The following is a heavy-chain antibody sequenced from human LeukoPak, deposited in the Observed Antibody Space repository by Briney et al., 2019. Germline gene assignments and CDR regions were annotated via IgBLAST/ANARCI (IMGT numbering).Heavy chain of an antibody. V-gene: IGHV3-11*01. CDR3: ARGENGSFDR. J-gene: IGHJ4*02. D-gene: IGHD3-10*01. CDR2: VSSTGGDK. CDR1: GVTFENYY. Sequence: GGSLRLSCTGSGVTFENYYLSWIRQAPGKGLEWISYVSSTGGDKFYADPVKGRFTISRDNARNSVYMEMNDLIAEDTAFYYCARGENGSFDRWGQGTLVIVSS.